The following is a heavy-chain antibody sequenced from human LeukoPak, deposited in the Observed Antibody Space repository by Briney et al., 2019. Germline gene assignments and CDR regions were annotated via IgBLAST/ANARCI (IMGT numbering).Heavy chain of an antibody. CDR1: GYTFTGYY. D-gene: IGHD7-27*01. CDR2: VNPDSGAT. V-gene: IGHV1-2*02. J-gene: IGHJ4*02. CDR3: AKDAVGLWGSQPDF. Sequence: GASVKVSCKASGYTFTGYYMHWVRQAPGQGLEWMGCVNPDSGATSYAQKFQGRVTLTRDTSISTAYMELTSLTSDDTAVYYCAKDAVGLWGSQPDFWGQGALVTVSS.